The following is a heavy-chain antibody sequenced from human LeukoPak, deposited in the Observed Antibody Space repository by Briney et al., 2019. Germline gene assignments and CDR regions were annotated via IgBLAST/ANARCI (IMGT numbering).Heavy chain of an antibody. D-gene: IGHD2-15*01. V-gene: IGHV1-2*02. CDR1: GYTFTGYY. J-gene: IGHJ4*02. CDR2: INPNSGGT. Sequence: GASVKVSCKASGYTFTGYYMHWVRQAPGQGLEWMGWINPNSGGTNYAQKFQGRVTMTRDTSISTAYMELSRLRSDDTAVYYCARASGGSSRNVFDYWGQGTLVTVSS. CDR3: ARASGGSSRNVFDY.